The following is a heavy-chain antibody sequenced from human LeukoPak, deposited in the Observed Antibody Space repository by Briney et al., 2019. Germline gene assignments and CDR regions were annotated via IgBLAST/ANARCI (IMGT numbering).Heavy chain of an antibody. J-gene: IGHJ3*02. CDR1: GYTFTDYY. Sequence: ASVKVSCKASGYTFTDYYIHWVRQAPGQGLEWRGWMNPNSGGTNYAQKFQGRVAMTRDTSISTAYMELSRLRSDDTAVYYCASGFMGYDRSGYYDDAFDIWGQGTMVTVSS. CDR2: MNPNSGGT. CDR3: ASGFMGYDRSGYYDDAFDI. V-gene: IGHV1-2*02. D-gene: IGHD3-22*01.